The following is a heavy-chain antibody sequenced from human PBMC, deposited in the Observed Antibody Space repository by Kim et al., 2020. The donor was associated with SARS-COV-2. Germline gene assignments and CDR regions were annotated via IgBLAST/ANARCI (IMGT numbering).Heavy chain of an antibody. CDR3: ARGRNPRSALSYYMDV. CDR2: INHSGST. J-gene: IGHJ6*03. Sequence: SETLSLTCAVYGGSFSGYYWSWIRQPPGKGLEWIGEINHSGSTNYNPSLKSRVTISVDTSKNQFSLKLSSVTAADTAVYYCARGRNPRSALSYYMDVWGKGTTVTVSS. V-gene: IGHV4-34*01. D-gene: IGHD1-1*01. CDR1: GGSFSGYY.